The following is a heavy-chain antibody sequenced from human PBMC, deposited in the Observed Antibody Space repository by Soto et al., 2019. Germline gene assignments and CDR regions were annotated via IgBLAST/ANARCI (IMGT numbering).Heavy chain of an antibody. CDR1: GKSISSSSYY. CDR2: IYYSGRT. V-gene: IGHV4-39*01. CDR3: PRQWRTVATQDYLDH. D-gene: IGHD3-3*01. Sequence: PYLTMWLTCFLSGKSISSSSYYWVWIRQPPGKGWEWLGSIYYSGRTYYNPSFKSRVTISRDTSKSQFSLKLSSVTATDTAAYYCPRQWRTVATQDYLDHWRRRSLVIVCS. J-gene: IGHJ4*02.